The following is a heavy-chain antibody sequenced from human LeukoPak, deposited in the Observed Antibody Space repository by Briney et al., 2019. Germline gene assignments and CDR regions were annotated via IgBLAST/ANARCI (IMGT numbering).Heavy chain of an antibody. D-gene: IGHD3-22*01. J-gene: IGHJ3*02. Sequence: SETLSLTCAVYGGTFSGYYWSWIRQSPGKGLEWIGEINHSGSTNYNPSLKSRVTISVDTSKNQFSLKLSSVTAADTAVYYCARAPENYYYDSSAYAFDIWGQGTMVTVSS. CDR1: GGTFSGYY. V-gene: IGHV4-34*01. CDR2: INHSGST. CDR3: ARAPENYYYDSSAYAFDI.